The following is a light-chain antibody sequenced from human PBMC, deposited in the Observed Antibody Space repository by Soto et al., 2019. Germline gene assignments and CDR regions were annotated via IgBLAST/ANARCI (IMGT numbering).Light chain of an antibody. CDR2: KAS. CDR1: QSISSW. V-gene: IGKV1-5*03. Sequence: DIQMTQSPSTLSASVGDRVTITCRASQSISSWLAWYQQKPGKAPKLLIYKASSLESGVSSRFTVGGSRTEFTITISILQPDEYATYYCQQNNSYYTFGQRTKLEIK. CDR3: QQNNSYYT. J-gene: IGKJ2*01.